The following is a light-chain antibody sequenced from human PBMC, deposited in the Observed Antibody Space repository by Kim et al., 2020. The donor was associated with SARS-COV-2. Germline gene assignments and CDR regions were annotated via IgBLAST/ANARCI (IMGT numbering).Light chain of an antibody. J-gene: IGLJ3*02. CDR2: LNSDGTH. CDR3: QTGGTGIHV. Sequence: ASVKLACTLRRRHSRYAIAWPQQQPEKGPRYWIKLNSDGTHSKGAGIPERVSGAICGAERYRTPSSRQSEDEADYFTQTGGTGIHVFGGGTQLTVL. V-gene: IGLV4-69*01. CDR1: RRHSRYA.